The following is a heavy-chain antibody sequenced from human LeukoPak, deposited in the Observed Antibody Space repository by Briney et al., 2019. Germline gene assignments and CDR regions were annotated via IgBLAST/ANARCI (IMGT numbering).Heavy chain of an antibody. CDR2: LSGSGDNT. V-gene: IGHV3-23*01. J-gene: IGHJ4*02. Sequence: GGSLRLSCTASGFTFSSYAMTWARQAPGKGLEWVSALSGSGDNTYSADSVKGRFTISRDNSKNTLYLQMNSLRAEDTALYYCAKVSGLEVRITSYFDYWGQGTLVTVSS. CDR1: GFTFSSYA. D-gene: IGHD3-22*01. CDR3: AKVSGLEVRITSYFDY.